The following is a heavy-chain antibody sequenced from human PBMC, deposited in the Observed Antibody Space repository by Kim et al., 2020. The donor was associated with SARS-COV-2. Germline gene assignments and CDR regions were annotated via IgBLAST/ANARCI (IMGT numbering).Heavy chain of an antibody. CDR3: AFMVRGVENVAPFDP. J-gene: IGHJ5*02. CDR1: GGSISSSSYY. CDR2: IYYSGST. D-gene: IGHD3-10*01. Sequence: SETLSLTCTVSGGSISSSSYYWGWIRQPPGKGLEWIGSIYYSGSTYYNPSLKSRVTISVDTSKNQFSLKLSSVTAADTAVYYCAFMVRGVENVAPFDPWGQGTLVTVSS. V-gene: IGHV4-39*01.